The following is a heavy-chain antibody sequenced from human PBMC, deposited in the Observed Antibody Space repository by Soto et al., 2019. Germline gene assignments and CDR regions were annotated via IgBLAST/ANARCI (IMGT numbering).Heavy chain of an antibody. CDR1: GFTFSGYY. V-gene: IGHV3-11*06. Sequence: GGSLRLSCAASGFTFSGYYMSWIRHAPGKGLEWLSYISSSATYAIYADSVKGRLTLSRDNAKNSLYLQMNSLRAEDTAVYYCARNDSSGYLDSWGQGTLVTVSS. D-gene: IGHD3-22*01. J-gene: IGHJ4*02. CDR2: ISSSATYA. CDR3: ARNDSSGYLDS.